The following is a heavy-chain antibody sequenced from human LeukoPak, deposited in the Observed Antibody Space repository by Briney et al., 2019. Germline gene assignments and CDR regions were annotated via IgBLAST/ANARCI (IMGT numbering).Heavy chain of an antibody. V-gene: IGHV3-11*05. CDR3: ARDQGGGWYFDV. CDR2: ISSSSSYT. Sequence: GGSLRLSCAASGFTFSDYYMTWIRRAPGKGLEWVSYISSSSSYTNHADSVKGRFTISRDKAKNSLYLQMNSLRVEDTAVYYCARDQGGGWYFDVWGRGTLVTVSS. J-gene: IGHJ2*01. CDR1: GFTFSDYY. D-gene: IGHD1-26*01.